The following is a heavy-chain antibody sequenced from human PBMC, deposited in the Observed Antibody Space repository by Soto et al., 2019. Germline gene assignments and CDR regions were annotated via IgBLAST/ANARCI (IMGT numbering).Heavy chain of an antibody. CDR1: GASISVFY. Sequence: KPSETLSLTCTVSGASISVFYWSWIRNSAGKGLEWIGRIYATGTTDYNPSLESRVMMSVDTSKKQFSLKLRSVTAADTAVYYCVRDGTKTLRDWFDPWGQGISVTVSS. CDR2: IYATGTT. J-gene: IGHJ5*02. CDR3: VRDGTKTLRDWFDP. D-gene: IGHD1-1*01. V-gene: IGHV4-4*07.